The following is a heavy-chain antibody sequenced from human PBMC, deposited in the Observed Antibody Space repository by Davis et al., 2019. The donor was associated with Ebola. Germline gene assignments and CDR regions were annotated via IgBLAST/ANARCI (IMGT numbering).Heavy chain of an antibody. CDR2: IDPGDSRI. Sequence: GESLKISCKGSGYNFSNYWITWVRQMPGKGLEWMGRIDPGDSRINYSPSFQGHVAFSVDKSISNAYLQWSSLKASDTAMYYCARLGRGDYGDFRYYFDYWGQGTLVTVSS. CDR3: ARLGRGDYGDFRYYFDY. CDR1: GYNFSNYW. J-gene: IGHJ4*02. V-gene: IGHV5-10-1*01. D-gene: IGHD4-17*01.